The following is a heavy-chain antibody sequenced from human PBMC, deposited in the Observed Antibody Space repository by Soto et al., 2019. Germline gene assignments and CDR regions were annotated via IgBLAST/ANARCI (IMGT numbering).Heavy chain of an antibody. CDR1: GFTVSSNY. CDR2: IYSGGST. V-gene: IGHV3-53*01. D-gene: IGHD3-22*01. CDR3: ASPYYYDSSGYPNYYYGMDV. Sequence: PGWSLRLSCAASGFTVSSNYMSLVRQAPGKGLEWGSVIYSGGSTYYADSGKGRFTISRDNSKNTLYLQMNSLRAEDTAVYYCASPYYYDSSGYPNYYYGMDVSGQGTTVPVSS. J-gene: IGHJ6*02.